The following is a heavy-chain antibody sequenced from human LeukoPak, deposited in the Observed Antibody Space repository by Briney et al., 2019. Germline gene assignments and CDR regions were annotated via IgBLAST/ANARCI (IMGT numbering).Heavy chain of an antibody. CDR2: INYSGST. D-gene: IGHD6-19*01. V-gene: IGHV4-59*08. CDR1: GGSFSGYY. Sequence: SETLSLTCAVYGGSFSGYYWSWIRQPPGKGLEWIGSINYSGSTNYNPSLRGRLTISVDTSKSQFSLRLTSVTAADTAVYYCARLSGYSSVWGQGSLVTVSS. CDR3: ARLSGYSSV. J-gene: IGHJ4*02.